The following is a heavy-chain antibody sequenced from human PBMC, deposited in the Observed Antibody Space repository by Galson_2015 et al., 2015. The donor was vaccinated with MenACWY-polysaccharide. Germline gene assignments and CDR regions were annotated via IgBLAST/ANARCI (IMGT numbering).Heavy chain of an antibody. CDR2: LSPTTGNT. Sequence: SLRLSCAGSGVTFSSYGMGWVRQAPGKGLEWVSGLSPTTGNTYYADSVRGRFTISRDNSKNTLYLRMNSLRAEDTAVYYCAKGAAHYGSGNYYDYWGQGTQVTVSS. D-gene: IGHD3-10*01. CDR1: GVTFSSYG. J-gene: IGHJ4*02. V-gene: IGHV3-23*01. CDR3: AKGAAHYGSGNYYDY.